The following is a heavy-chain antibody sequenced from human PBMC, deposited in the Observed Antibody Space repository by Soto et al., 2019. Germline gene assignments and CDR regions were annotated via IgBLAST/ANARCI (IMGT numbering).Heavy chain of an antibody. CDR1: GFTFSSYA. D-gene: IGHD3-10*01. J-gene: IGHJ4*02. CDR3: AKGYGSGTYLWDY. V-gene: IGHV3-23*01. Sequence: EVQLLESGGGLVQSGGSLRLSCAASGFTFSSYAMTWFRQAPGKGLEWVSAISGSGDSTYYADSVEGRFTISRDNSKNTLYLQMNSLRAEDTAVYYCAKGYGSGTYLWDYWGQGTLVTVSS. CDR2: ISGSGDST.